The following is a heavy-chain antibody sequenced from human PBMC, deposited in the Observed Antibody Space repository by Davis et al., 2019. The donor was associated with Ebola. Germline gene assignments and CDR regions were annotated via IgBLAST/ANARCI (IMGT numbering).Heavy chain of an antibody. CDR3: ARDLLEYSSLLYVYDDWFDP. CDR1: RYTFTSYA. CDR2: ITADNGNT. J-gene: IGHJ5*02. V-gene: IGHV1-3*01. D-gene: IGHD6-13*01. Sequence: ASVNVSCQASRYTFTSYAMHWVRQAPGRRLEWMGGITADNGNTKYSQKFEGRVTITRHTFASTTYMELSSQRSGDTAVYYCARDLLEYSSLLYVYDDWFDPWGQGTLVTVSS.